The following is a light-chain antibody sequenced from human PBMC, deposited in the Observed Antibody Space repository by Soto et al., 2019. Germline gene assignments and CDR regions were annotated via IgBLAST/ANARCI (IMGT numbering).Light chain of an antibody. V-gene: IGKV3-20*01. CDR3: QQYGNSPWT. Sequence: ETVLTQSPGTLSLSPGERATLSCRASQTIRSNYLAWYRRTPGQAPRLLIYAASNRATGIADRLSGSGSGTDCTLIIGRLEPEDFALHYCQQYGNSPWTFGQGTKVEIK. J-gene: IGKJ1*01. CDR1: QTIRSNY. CDR2: AAS.